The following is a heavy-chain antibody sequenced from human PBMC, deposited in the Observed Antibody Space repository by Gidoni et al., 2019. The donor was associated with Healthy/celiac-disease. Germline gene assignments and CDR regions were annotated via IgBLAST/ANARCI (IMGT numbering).Heavy chain of an antibody. CDR2: ISSSSSTI. CDR3: AREPAESWSSSWYVVDY. D-gene: IGHD6-13*01. CDR1: GFTFSSYS. Sequence: EVQLVESGGGWVQPGGSLRLSCAASGFTFSSYSMNWVRQAPGKWLEWVSYISSSSSTIYYADSVKGRFTISRDNAKNSLYLQMNSLRAEDTAVYYCAREPAESWSSSWYVVDYWAREPWSPSPQ. J-gene: IGHJ4*02. V-gene: IGHV3-48*04.